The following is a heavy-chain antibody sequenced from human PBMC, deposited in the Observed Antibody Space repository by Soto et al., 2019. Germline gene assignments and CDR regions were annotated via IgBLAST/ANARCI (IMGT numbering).Heavy chain of an antibody. D-gene: IGHD2-8*01. V-gene: IGHV4-31*03. J-gene: IGHJ6*02. CDR1: GGSISSGGYY. Sequence: SETLSLTCTVSGGSISSGGYYWSWIRQHPGKGLEWIGYIYYSGSTYYNPSLKSRVTISVDTSKNQFSLKLSSVTAADTAVYYCARDNARDGHYSYYYGMDVWGQGTTVTVSS. CDR2: IYYSGST. CDR3: ARDNARDGHYSYYYGMDV.